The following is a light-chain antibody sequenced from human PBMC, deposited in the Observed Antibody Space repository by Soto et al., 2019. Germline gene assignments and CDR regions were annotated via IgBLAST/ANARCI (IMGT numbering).Light chain of an antibody. J-gene: IGKJ4*02. Sequence: EILMTQSPATLSVSPGERVILSCRASQSVGSTLAWYQQKPGQAPRLLIRGASTRATGVPARFSGSGSGTEFTLTISSLQSEDFAVDCCQQFSTSLTFGGGTTLEIK. CDR2: GAS. CDR1: QSVGST. CDR3: QQFSTSLT. V-gene: IGKV3-15*01.